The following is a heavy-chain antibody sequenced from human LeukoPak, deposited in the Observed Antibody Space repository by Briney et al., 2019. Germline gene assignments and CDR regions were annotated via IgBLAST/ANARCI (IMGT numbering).Heavy chain of an antibody. D-gene: IGHD6-13*01. J-gene: IGHJ4*02. CDR2: MDYSGST. CDR1: GGSISSSSHY. V-gene: IGHV4-39*01. Sequence: SETLSLTCTVSGGSISSSSHYWGWIRQPPGKGLEWIGSMDYSGSTYYTPSLESRVTISLDRSKNQFSLKLSSVTAADTAVYYCARHAIGAAAGNFDYWGQGTLVTVSS. CDR3: ARHAIGAAAGNFDY.